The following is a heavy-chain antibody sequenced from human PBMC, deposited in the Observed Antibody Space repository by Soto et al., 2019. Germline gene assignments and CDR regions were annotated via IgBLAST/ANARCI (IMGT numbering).Heavy chain of an antibody. CDR2: IIPILGIA. V-gene: IGHV1-69*02. Sequence: QVQLVQSGAEVKKPGSSVKVSCKASGGTFSSYTISWVRQAPGQGLEWMGMIIPILGIANYAQKFQGRVTITADKSTSTAYMELSSLRSEDTAVYYCARVGGSGSSSDYWGQGTLVTVSS. CDR3: ARVGGSGSSSDY. J-gene: IGHJ4*02. CDR1: GGTFSSYT. D-gene: IGHD3-10*01.